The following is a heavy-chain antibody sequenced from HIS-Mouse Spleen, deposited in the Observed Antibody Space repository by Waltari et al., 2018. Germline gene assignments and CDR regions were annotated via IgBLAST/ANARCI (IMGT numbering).Heavy chain of an antibody. J-gene: IGHJ2*01. CDR2: IYYSGST. CDR3: AREIPYSSSWYDWYFDL. D-gene: IGHD6-13*01. V-gene: IGHV4-39*07. Sequence: QLQLQESGPGLVKPSETLSLTCTVSGGSISSSSYYWGWIRQPPGKGREWIGSIYYSGSTYHNPALKRRVTISVDTSKNQFSLKLSAVTAADTAVYYCAREIPYSSSWYDWYFDLWGRGTLVTVSS. CDR1: GGSISSSSYY.